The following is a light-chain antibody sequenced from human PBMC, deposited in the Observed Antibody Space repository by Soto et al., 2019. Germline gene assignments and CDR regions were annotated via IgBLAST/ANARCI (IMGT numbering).Light chain of an antibody. CDR1: QDIGTY. J-gene: IGKJ1*01. V-gene: IGKV1-9*01. CDR2: AAF. Sequence: DIQLTQSPSFLSASVGDTVTITCRASQDIGTYLAWYQQKPGKAPKLLISAAFNLQSGVPSRFSGSGAGTEFTLTLSSLQPEDFATYHCQQLNTSPCTFGQGTKVDIK. CDR3: QQLNTSPCT.